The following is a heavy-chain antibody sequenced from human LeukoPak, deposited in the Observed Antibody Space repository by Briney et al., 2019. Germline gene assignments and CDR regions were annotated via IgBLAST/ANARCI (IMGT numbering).Heavy chain of an antibody. CDR1: GYTFTSYD. CDR3: ARLPTYYYDSSGYYYFDY. V-gene: IGHV1-8*01. CDR2: MNPNSGNT. D-gene: IGHD3-22*01. Sequence: ASVKVSCKASGYTFTSYDINWVRQATGQGLEWMGWMNPNSGNTGYAQKFQGRVTMTRNTSIGTAYMELSSLRSEDTAVYYCARLPTYYYDSSGYYYFDYWGQGTLVTVSS. J-gene: IGHJ4*02.